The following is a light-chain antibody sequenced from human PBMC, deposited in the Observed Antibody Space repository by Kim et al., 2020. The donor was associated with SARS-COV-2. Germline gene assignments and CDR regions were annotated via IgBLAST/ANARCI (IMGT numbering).Light chain of an antibody. CDR2: TAS. CDR3: QQTSSAPRT. J-gene: IGKJ1*01. V-gene: IGKV1-39*01. CDR1: QDISRY. Sequence: DIQMTQSPSSLSAAVGDRVTITCRASQDISRYLNWYQQKPGKAPKLLIYTASSLQSGVPSRFTGSGSETDFTLTITSLQPADFATYYCQQTSSAPRTFGQGTKVHIK.